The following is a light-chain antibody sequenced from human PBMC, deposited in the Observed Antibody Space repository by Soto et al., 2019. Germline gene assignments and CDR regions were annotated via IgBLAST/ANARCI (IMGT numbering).Light chain of an antibody. CDR2: DVS. J-gene: IGLJ1*01. V-gene: IGLV2-14*01. CDR3: CSYTTSNTRQIV. Sequence: VLTQPASVSGSPGQSITISCTGTSSDVGGYNYVSWYQQQPGKAPKFMIYDVSNRPSGVSNRFSGSKSGNTASLTISGLQAEDEADYYCCSYTTSNTRQIVFGTGTKVTVL. CDR1: SSDVGGYNY.